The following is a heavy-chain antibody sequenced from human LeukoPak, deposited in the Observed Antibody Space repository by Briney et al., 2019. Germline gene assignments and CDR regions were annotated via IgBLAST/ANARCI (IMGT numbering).Heavy chain of an antibody. J-gene: IGHJ6*02. V-gene: IGHV3-30-3*01. CDR1: GFTFSSYA. D-gene: IGHD6-13*01. Sequence: PGRSLRLSCAASGFTFSSYAMHWGRQAPGKGLEWVAVISYGGSNKYYADSVKGRFTISRDNSKNTLYLQMNSLRAEDTAVYYCARDQQQQYYYYYYGMDVWGQGTTVTVSS. CDR2: ISYGGSNK. CDR3: ARDQQQQYYYYYYGMDV.